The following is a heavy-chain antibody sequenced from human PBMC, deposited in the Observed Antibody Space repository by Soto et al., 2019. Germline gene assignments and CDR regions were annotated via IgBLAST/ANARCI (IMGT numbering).Heavy chain of an antibody. D-gene: IGHD3-10*01. CDR1: GFTFNEYY. V-gene: IGHV3-11*06. Sequence: GGSLRLSCAASGFTFNEYYMSWIRQAPGKGLEWISYSSNSGTFARYADSVKGRFSISRDNAKNSLYLQMNSLRAEDTAVYYWAGGPGYYYYYGMGSGGKGPRVTSPS. CDR2: SSNSGTFA. J-gene: IGHJ6*04. CDR3: AGGPGYYYYYGMGS.